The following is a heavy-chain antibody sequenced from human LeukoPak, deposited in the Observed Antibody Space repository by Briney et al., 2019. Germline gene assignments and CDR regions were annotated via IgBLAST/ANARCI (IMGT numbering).Heavy chain of an antibody. CDR3: ARHDLLRFLEWLSPNWFDP. CDR2: IYYSGST. CDR1: GGSISSSSYY. J-gene: IGHJ5*02. Sequence: SETLSLTCTVSGGSISSSSYYWGWIRQPPGKGLEWIGSIYYSGSTYYNPSPKSRVTISVDTSKNQFSLKLSSVTAADTAVYYCARHDLLRFLEWLSPNWFDPWGQGTLVTVSS. V-gene: IGHV4-39*01. D-gene: IGHD3-3*01.